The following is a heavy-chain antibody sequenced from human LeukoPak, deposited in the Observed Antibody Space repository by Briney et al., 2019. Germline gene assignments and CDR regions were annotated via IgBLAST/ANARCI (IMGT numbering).Heavy chain of an antibody. Sequence: PGGSLRLSCGVSGFTLSEHAWSWVRQAPGEGLEWVAGIIDVGGTYYADSVKGRFTISRDSSKNTVYLQMNSLRAEDTATYYCAKDYCRGGNCPLPFFDSWAREPWSPSPQ. CDR2: IIDVGGT. J-gene: IGHJ4*02. CDR1: GFTLSEHA. V-gene: IGHV3-23*01. CDR3: AKDYCRGGNCPLPFFDS. D-gene: IGHD2-15*01.